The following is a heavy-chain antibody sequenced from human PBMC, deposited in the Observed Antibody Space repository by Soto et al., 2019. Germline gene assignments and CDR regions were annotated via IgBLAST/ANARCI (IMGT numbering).Heavy chain of an antibody. CDR2: IYYSGST. V-gene: IGHV4-30-4*01. J-gene: IGHJ4*02. CDR3: VSAHGDYTHFDS. D-gene: IGHD4-17*01. CDR1: GGSFVSADDY. Sequence: SETLSLTCTVSGGSFVSADDYFTWIRQPPWNGLEWIGYIYYSGSTYYNPSLKSRVSISLDKSKKQFSLKLTSVTASDTAVYYCVSAHGDYTHFDSWGQGTLVTVSS.